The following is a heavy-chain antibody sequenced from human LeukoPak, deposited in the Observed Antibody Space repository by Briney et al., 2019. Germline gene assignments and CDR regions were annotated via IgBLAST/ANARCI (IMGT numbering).Heavy chain of an antibody. CDR2: IYYSGST. CDR1: GGSISSYY. Sequence: NSSETPSLTCTVSGGSISSYYWSWIRQPPGKGLEWIGCIYYSGSTYYNPSLKSRVTISVDTSKNQFSLKLSSVTAADTAVYYCARGIQLWSKFDYWGQGTLVTVSS. D-gene: IGHD5-18*01. J-gene: IGHJ4*02. CDR3: ARGIQLWSKFDY. V-gene: IGHV4-59*12.